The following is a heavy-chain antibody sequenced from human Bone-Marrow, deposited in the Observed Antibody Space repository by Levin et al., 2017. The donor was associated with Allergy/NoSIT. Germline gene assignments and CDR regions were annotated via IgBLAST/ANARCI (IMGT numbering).Heavy chain of an antibody. CDR2: INPYSGDT. Sequence: ASVKVSCTASGYTFSGYFIHWVRQAPGQGLEWLGRINPYSGDTNYAQRFQGRVTITRDTSLTTAYMELSRLRSDNTAVYYCSRGLPLEVVHYFANWGQGTLVIVSS. V-gene: IGHV1-2*06. D-gene: IGHD2-2*01. CDR3: SRGLPLEVVHYFAN. CDR1: GYTFSGYF. J-gene: IGHJ4*02.